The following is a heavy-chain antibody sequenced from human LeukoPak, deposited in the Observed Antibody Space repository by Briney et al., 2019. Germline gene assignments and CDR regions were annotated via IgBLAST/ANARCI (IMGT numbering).Heavy chain of an antibody. CDR3: AKALKALWFGDRALDY. J-gene: IGHJ4*02. Sequence: ASVKVSCKASGYTFTSYDINWVRQATGQGLERMGWMNPNSGNTGYAQKFQGRVTMTRNTSISTAYMELSSLRAEDTALYYCAKALKALWFGDRALDYWGQGTLVAVSS. V-gene: IGHV1-8*01. CDR2: MNPNSGNT. CDR1: GYTFTSYD. D-gene: IGHD3-10*01.